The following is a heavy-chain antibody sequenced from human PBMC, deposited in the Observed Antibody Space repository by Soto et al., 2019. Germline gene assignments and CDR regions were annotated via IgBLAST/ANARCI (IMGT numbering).Heavy chain of an antibody. D-gene: IGHD6-6*01. J-gene: IGHJ4*02. Sequence: GGSLRLSCAATGFTFSNHATNWVRQAPGKGLEWVSGISGGGDSTRYADSVKGRFTISRDNSENTLWLQMYSRRANNTAIYYCAKNIGSASGFDYSGQGTLVTVTS. CDR1: GFTFSNHA. V-gene: IGHV3-23*01. CDR3: AKNIGSASGFDY. CDR2: ISGGGDST.